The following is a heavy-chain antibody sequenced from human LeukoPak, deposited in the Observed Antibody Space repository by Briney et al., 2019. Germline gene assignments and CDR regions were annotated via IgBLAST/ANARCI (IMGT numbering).Heavy chain of an antibody. CDR1: GFTFTYSG. CDR2: ISYDGSNK. D-gene: IGHD5-18*01. CDR3: AKDLGYTYGRAQY. V-gene: IGHV3-30*02. Sequence: PGGSLRLSCAASGFTFTYSGLHWVRQAPGKGLEWVSFISYDGSNKYYADSVKGRFTISRDNSENALYLQMNSLGPEDTAVYFCAKDLGYTYGRAQYWGQGTLVTVSS. J-gene: IGHJ4*02.